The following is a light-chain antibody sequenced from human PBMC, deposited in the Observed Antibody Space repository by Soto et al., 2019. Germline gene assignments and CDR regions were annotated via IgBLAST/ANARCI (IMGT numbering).Light chain of an antibody. CDR2: SYD. CDR1: SSNLGDNT. V-gene: IGLV1-44*01. Sequence: QSALTRPPSASGTPGQRVTISCSTSSSNLGDNTVNWYQHVPGTAPKLLIYSYDQRPSGVPNRFSGSKSGTSASLAISGLQSEDEADYYCAAWDASLDGYVFGTGTKVTVL. J-gene: IGLJ1*01. CDR3: AAWDASLDGYV.